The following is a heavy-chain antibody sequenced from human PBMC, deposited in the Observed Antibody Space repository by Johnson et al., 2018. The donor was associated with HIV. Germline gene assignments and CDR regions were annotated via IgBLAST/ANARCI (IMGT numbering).Heavy chain of an antibody. Sequence: QVQLVESGGGVVQPGRSLRLSCAASGFTFSSYGMHLVRQAPGKGLEWVAFIRYDGSNKYYADSVKGRFTISRDNSKNTLYLQMNSLRAEDTGVYYCTKGGGHSSSDHDAFDIWGQGTMVTVSS. CDR3: TKGGGHSSSDHDAFDI. CDR1: GFTFSSYG. CDR2: IRYDGSNK. J-gene: IGHJ3*02. D-gene: IGHD6-6*01. V-gene: IGHV3-30*02.